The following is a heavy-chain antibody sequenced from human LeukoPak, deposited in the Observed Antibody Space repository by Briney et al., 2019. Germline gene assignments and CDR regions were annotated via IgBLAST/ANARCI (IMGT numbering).Heavy chain of an antibody. CDR1: GHTFNNYW. CDR3: ARHWDGLGSPQPQNDAFDM. D-gene: IGHD3-10*01. CDR2: AHPSGDYAT. Sequence: GESLKISCQGSGHTFNNYWIGWVRQMPGKGLEWMGIAHPSGDYATEYSPSFQGQVTMSADRSISTAYLQWSSLKASDTAIYYCARHWDGLGSPQPQNDAFDMWGQGTMVTVSA. J-gene: IGHJ3*02. V-gene: IGHV5-51*01.